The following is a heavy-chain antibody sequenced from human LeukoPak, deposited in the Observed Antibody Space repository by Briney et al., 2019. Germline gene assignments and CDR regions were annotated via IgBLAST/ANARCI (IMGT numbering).Heavy chain of an antibody. CDR2: IYYSGST. CDR1: GGSISSGDYY. D-gene: IGHD2-21*02. J-gene: IGHJ3*02. CDR3: ARAYCGGDCYSHDAFDI. Sequence: SETLSLTCTVSGGSISSGDYYWSWIRQPPGKGLEWIGYIYYSGSTYYNPSLKSRVTISVDTSKNQFSLKLSSVTAADTAVYYCARAYCGGDCYSHDAFDIWGQGTMVTVSS. V-gene: IGHV4-30-4*01.